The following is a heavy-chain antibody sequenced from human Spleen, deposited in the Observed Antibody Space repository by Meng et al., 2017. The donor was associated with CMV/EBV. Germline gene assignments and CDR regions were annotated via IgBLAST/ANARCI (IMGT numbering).Heavy chain of an antibody. CDR3: AKDLSPSTAPRPPDS. V-gene: IGHV3-11*04. J-gene: IGHJ4*02. D-gene: IGHD6-6*01. Sequence: GESLKISCAASGFSVIDYDMTWVRQAPGKGLDWISYIRSSSGSSYYADSVTGRFTISRDSSKNTLYLQMNSLRPEDTAVYYCAKDLSPSTAPRPPDSWGQGTLVTVSS. CDR2: IRSSSGSS. CDR1: GFSVIDYD.